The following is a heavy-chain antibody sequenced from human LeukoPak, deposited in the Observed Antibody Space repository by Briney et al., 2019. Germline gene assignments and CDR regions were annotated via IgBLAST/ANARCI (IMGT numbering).Heavy chain of an antibody. V-gene: IGHV3-21*01. CDR2: ISSSSSYI. J-gene: IGHJ6*02. CDR3: AREGRGYGMDV. Sequence: GGSLRLSCAASGFXFSSYSINWVRQAPGKGLEWVSSISSSSSYIYYADSVKGRFTISRDNAKNSLYLQMNSLRAEDTAVYYCAREGRGYGMDVWGQGTTVTVSS. CDR1: GFXFSSYS.